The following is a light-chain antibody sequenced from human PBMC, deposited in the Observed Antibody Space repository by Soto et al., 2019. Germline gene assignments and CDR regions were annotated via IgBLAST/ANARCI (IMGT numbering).Light chain of an antibody. V-gene: IGLV2-14*01. Sequence: QSVLTQPASVSGAPGQSITISCTGTSSDIAIYNYVSWYQQQPGKAPKLMIYQVTNRPSGVSNRFSASRSGNTASLTISGIQAEDEADYYCSSYTDSSNYVFGTGTKVTVL. CDR1: SSDIAIYNY. CDR2: QVT. CDR3: SSYTDSSNYV. J-gene: IGLJ1*01.